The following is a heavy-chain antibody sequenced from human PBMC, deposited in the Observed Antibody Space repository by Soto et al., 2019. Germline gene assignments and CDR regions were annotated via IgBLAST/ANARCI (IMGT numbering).Heavy chain of an antibody. D-gene: IGHD2-2*01. CDR2: ISKSDYT. J-gene: IGHJ4*02. CDR3: AREDSIIIPAMSDF. V-gene: IGHV3-21*01. Sequence: PGGSLRLSCTVSGFAFNNYGINWVRQAPGKGLEWVSSISKSDYTYYSDSVKGRFTISRDNAKNSVSLQMNTLRVEVTAVYYCAREDSIIIPAMSDFWGQGTLVTVSS. CDR1: GFAFNNYG.